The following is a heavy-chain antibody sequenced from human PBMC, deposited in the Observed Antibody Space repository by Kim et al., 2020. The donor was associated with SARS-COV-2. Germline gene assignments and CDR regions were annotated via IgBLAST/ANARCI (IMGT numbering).Heavy chain of an antibody. Sequence: SETLSLTCTVSGGSISSGDYYWSWIRQPPGKGLEWIGYIYYSRSTYYNPSLKSRVTISVDTSKNQFSLKLSSVTAADTAVYYCARDRGDTAPDYWGQGTLVTVAS. D-gene: IGHD5-18*01. J-gene: IGHJ4*02. CDR2: IYYSRST. CDR3: ARDRGDTAPDY. V-gene: IGHV4-30-4*01. CDR1: GGSISSGDYY.